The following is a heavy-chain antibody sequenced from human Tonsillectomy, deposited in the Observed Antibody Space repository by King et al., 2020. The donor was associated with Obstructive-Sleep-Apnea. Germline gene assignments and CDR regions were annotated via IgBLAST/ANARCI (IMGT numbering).Heavy chain of an antibody. D-gene: IGHD6-19*01. CDR3: ARDRSYSSGWSYY. Sequence: HVQLVQSGGGVVQPGRSLRLSCAASGFTFSSYAMHWVRQAPGKGLEWVAVISYDGSNKYYADSVKGRFTISRDNSKNTLYLQMNSLRAEDTAVYYCARDRSYSSGWSYYWGQGTLVTVSS. CDR2: ISYDGSNK. J-gene: IGHJ4*02. CDR1: GFTFSSYA. V-gene: IGHV3-30*04.